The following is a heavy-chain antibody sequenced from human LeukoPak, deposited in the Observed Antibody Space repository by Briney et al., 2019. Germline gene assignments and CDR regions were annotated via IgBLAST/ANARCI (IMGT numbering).Heavy chain of an antibody. CDR3: ARAGYCSSTSCLWTTATTH. D-gene: IGHD2-2*03. J-gene: IGHJ4*02. CDR1: GFTFSSYS. CDR2: ISSSSSYI. V-gene: IGHV3-21*01. Sequence: GGSLRLSCAASGFTFSSYSMNWVRQAPGKGLEWVSSISSSSSYIYYADSVKGRFTISRDNAKNSLYLQMNSLRAEDTAVYYCARAGYCSSTSCLWTTATTHWGQGTLVTVSS.